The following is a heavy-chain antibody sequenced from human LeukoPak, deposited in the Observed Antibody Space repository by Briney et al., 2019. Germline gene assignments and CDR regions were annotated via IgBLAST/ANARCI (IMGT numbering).Heavy chain of an antibody. J-gene: IGHJ4*02. Sequence: GGSLRLSCAASGFTFSSYSMNWVRQAPGKGLEWVSAISGSGGSTYYADSVKGRFTISRDNSKNTLYLQMNSLRAEDTAVYYCAKARPPAAAANLFDYWGQGTLVTVSS. CDR1: GFTFSSYS. CDR2: ISGSGGST. V-gene: IGHV3-23*01. D-gene: IGHD6-13*01. CDR3: AKARPPAAAANLFDY.